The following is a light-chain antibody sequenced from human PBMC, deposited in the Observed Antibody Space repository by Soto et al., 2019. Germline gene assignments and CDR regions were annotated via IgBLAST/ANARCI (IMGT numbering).Light chain of an antibody. V-gene: IGLV2-14*03. Sequence: QSALTQPASVSGSPGQSITISCTGTSSHVGHYNYVSWYQQHPGNAPKLVIYDVSIRASGVSDRFSGSKSGNTASLTISGLQAEDEADYYCCSYTTTTSRVFGTGTKVTVL. J-gene: IGLJ1*01. CDR1: SSHVGHYNY. CDR3: CSYTTTTSRV. CDR2: DVS.